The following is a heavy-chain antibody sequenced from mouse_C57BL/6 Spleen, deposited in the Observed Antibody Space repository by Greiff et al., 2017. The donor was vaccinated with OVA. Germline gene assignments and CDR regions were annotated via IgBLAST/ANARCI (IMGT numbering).Heavy chain of an antibody. D-gene: IGHD2-4*01. V-gene: IGHV1-64*01. Sequence: QVQLQQPGAELVKPGASVKLSCKASGYTFTSYWMHWVKQRPGQGLEWIGMIHPNSGSTNYNEKFKSKATLTVDKSSSTAYMQLSSLTSEDSAVYYCAWAHLYDYGPYYFDYWGQGTTLTVSS. CDR2: IHPNSGST. CDR3: AWAHLYDYGPYYFDY. CDR1: GYTFTSYW. J-gene: IGHJ2*01.